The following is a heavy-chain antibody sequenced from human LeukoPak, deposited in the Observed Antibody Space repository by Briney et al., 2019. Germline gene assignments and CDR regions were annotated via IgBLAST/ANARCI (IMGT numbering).Heavy chain of an antibody. CDR1: GYTFTGYF. Sequence: ASVKVSCKASGYTFTGYFMHWVRQAPGQGLEWMGWINPYSGDTNYAQKFQGRVTMTRDTSISTAYMEVSRLRSDDTAVYYCARPDRLALDYWGQGTLVTVSS. V-gene: IGHV1-2*02. J-gene: IGHJ4*02. CDR3: ARPDRLALDY. D-gene: IGHD3-9*01. CDR2: INPYSGDT.